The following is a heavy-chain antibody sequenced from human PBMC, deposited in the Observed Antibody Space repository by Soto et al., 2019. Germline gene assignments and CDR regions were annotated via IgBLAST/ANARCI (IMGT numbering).Heavy chain of an antibody. D-gene: IGHD6-13*01. Sequence: QVQLVQSGAEVKKPGSSVKVACKVSGDTFSNYAINWVRQAPGQGLEWMGAIVPIFTLTNYAQKFQGRVRITADESTMTAYMELSSLRTDDTATYYCAREASAAGTFREDPPNIWGQGTRVTVPS. CDR2: IVPIFTLT. CDR3: AREASAAGTFREDPPNI. J-gene: IGHJ3*02. V-gene: IGHV1-69*12. CDR1: GDTFSNYA.